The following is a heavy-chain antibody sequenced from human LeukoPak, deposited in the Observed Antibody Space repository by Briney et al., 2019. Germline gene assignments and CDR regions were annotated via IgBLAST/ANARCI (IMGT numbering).Heavy chain of an antibody. D-gene: IGHD1-26*01. V-gene: IGHV4-39*01. Sequence: SETLSLTCTASGGSISSSAYYWGWIRQPPGKRLEWIGSLYYSGSTYYNPSLKSRVTISVDTSKKQFSLKLTSVTAADTAVYYCARQGGSPDWFDPWGQGTLVTVSS. CDR2: LYYSGST. CDR1: GGSISSSAYY. J-gene: IGHJ5*02. CDR3: ARQGGSPDWFDP.